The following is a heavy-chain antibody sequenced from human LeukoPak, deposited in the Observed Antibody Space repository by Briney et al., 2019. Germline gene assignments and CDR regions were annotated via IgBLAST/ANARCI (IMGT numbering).Heavy chain of an antibody. CDR1: GDSVSSNRAT. CDR2: TYYMSKWYN. Sequence: SQTLSLTCAISGDSVSSNRATWNWIRQSPSRGLEWLGRTYYMSKWYNDYAVSVKSRITINPDTSKNQFSLQLNSVTPEDTAVYFCARDQSWTTGFDIWGHGTMVTVSS. V-gene: IGHV6-1*01. D-gene: IGHD2-8*02. J-gene: IGHJ3*02. CDR3: ARDQSWTTGFDI.